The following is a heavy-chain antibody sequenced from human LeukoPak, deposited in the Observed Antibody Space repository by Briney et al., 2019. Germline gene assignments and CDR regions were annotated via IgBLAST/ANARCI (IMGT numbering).Heavy chain of an antibody. J-gene: IGHJ4*02. Sequence: GGSLRISCAASGFTFSSYAMSWVRQAPGKGLEWVSAISGSGGSTYYADSVKGRFTISRDNSKNTLYLQMNSLRAEDTAVYYCAKVYCGGDCYSGPFDYWGQGTLVTVSS. V-gene: IGHV3-23*01. CDR3: AKVYCGGDCYSGPFDY. CDR2: ISGSGGST. CDR1: GFTFSSYA. D-gene: IGHD2-21*02.